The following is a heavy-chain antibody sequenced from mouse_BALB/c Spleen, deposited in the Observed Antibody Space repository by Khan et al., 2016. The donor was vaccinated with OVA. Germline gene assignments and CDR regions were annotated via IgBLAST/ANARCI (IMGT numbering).Heavy chain of an antibody. CDR2: MFPGDGST. J-gene: IGHJ3*01. CDR1: GYTFTSYD. CDR3: RRGGYGGFAY. V-gene: IGHV1-85*01. D-gene: IGHD2-14*01. Sequence: QVQLKQSGAELVKPGASVKLSCKASGYTFTSYDINWVRQRPEQGLEWIGWMFPGDGSTKYNENFKGKATLTTDKSSTTAYMQLSRLPSEDSGAYVCRRGGYGGFAYWGQGTLVTVSA.